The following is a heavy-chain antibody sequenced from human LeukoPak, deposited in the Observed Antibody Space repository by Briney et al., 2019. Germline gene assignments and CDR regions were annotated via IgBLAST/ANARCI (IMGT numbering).Heavy chain of an antibody. CDR1: GFTFSGHW. Sequence: GGSLRLSCTASGFTFSGHWIHWVRQPPGKGLEWVSAISGSGGSTYYADSVKGRFTISRDNSKNTLYLQMNSLRAEDTAVYYCAKDHSDYGDYFDYWGQGTLVTVSS. CDR2: ISGSGGST. J-gene: IGHJ4*02. D-gene: IGHD4-17*01. CDR3: AKDHSDYGDYFDY. V-gene: IGHV3-23*01.